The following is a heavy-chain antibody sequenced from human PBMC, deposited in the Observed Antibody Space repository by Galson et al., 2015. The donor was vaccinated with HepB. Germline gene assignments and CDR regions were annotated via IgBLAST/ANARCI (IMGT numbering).Heavy chain of an antibody. CDR3: ARLGVSRRWDSSGYYTY. J-gene: IGHJ4*02. Sequence: SVKVSCKASGYTFTSYGISWVRQAPGQGLEWMGWISAYNGNTNYAQKLQGRVTMTTDTSTSTAYMELRSLRSDDTAVYYCARLGVSRRWDSSGYYTYWGQGTLVTVSS. D-gene: IGHD3-22*01. CDR2: ISAYNGNT. CDR1: GYTFTSYG. V-gene: IGHV1-18*04.